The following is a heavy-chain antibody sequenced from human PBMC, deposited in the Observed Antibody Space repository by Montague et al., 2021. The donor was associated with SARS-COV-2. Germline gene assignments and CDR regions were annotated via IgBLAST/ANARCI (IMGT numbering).Heavy chain of an antibody. CDR1: GGSFSSY. J-gene: IGHJ6*02. CDR2: ISHGGGT. D-gene: IGHD2-15*01. Sequence: SETLSLTCDVYGGSFSSYWSWIRQPPGRGLEWAGQISHGGGTNYNPSLKSRVTISVDTSKNQVSLKLSSVTAADTAVYYCASHCGGGRCYFGMDVWGQGTTVTVSS. V-gene: IGHV4-34*01. CDR3: ASHCGGGRCYFGMDV.